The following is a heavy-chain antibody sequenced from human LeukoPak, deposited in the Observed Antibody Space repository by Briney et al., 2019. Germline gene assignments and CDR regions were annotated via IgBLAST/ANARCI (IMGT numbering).Heavy chain of an antibody. V-gene: IGHV3-23*01. CDR1: GFTFSSYA. CDR2: ISGSGGST. CDR3: ASCSSTSCYTSKNWFDP. D-gene: IGHD2-2*02. J-gene: IGHJ5*02. Sequence: GGSLRLSCAASGFTFSSYAMSWVRQAPGKGLEWVSTISGSGGSTYYAASVTGRFTISRDNSKNTLYLQMNSLRAEDTAVYYCASCSSTSCYTSKNWFDPWGQGTLVTVSS.